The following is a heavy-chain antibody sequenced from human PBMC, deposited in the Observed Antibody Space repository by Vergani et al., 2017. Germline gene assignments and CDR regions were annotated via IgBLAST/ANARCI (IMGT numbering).Heavy chain of an antibody. D-gene: IGHD3-10*01. CDR3: ATDIPLARYGSGRPYYGMDV. V-gene: IGHV1-24*01. CDR1: GYTLTELS. J-gene: IGHJ6*02. CDR2: FDPEDGET. Sequence: QVQLVPSGAEVKKPGASVKVSCKVSGYTLTELSMHWVRQAPGKGLEWMGGFDPEDGETIYAQKFQGRVTMTEDTSTDTAYMELSSLRSEDTAVYYCATDIPLARYGSGRPYYGMDVWGQGTTVTVSS.